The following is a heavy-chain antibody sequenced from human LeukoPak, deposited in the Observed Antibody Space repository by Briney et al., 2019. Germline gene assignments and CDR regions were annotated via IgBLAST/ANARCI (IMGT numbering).Heavy chain of an antibody. CDR1: GFTFSSYG. J-gene: IGHJ6*03. Sequence: PGGSLRLSCAASGFTFSSYGMHWVRQAPGKGLEWVAVISYDGSNKYYADSVKGRFTISRDNSKNTLYLQMNSLRAEDTAVYYCAKDGIVATILNYMDVWGKGTTVTVSS. V-gene: IGHV3-30*18. CDR3: AKDGIVATILNYMDV. D-gene: IGHD5-12*01. CDR2: ISYDGSNK.